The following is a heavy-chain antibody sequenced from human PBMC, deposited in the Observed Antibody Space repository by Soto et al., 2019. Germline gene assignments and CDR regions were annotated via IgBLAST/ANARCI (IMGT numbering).Heavy chain of an antibody. J-gene: IGHJ4*02. Sequence: SETLCLTCTVAGGSVRSNSYSWGWIRQSPGKGLEWIGTIYSTENTYYHPSLLSRVTISVDTSKNQFSLKLSSVTAADTAVYYCARGRSVAQGLDYWGQGTLVTVSS. CDR2: IYSTENT. CDR3: ARGRSVAQGLDY. CDR1: GGSVRSNSYS. V-gene: IGHV4-39*07.